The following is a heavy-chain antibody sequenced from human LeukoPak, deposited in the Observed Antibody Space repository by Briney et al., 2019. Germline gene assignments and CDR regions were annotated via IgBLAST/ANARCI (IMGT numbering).Heavy chain of an antibody. Sequence: SEPLTLTCTVSGGSITTGGHYWGWIRQPPGKGLEWIGSIDYRERTTYNPSLKSRVTKSADTSKNQFSLQLSSVTVTDTAVYYCANYVSGTMRDYWGQGTLVTVSS. V-gene: IGHV4-39*01. CDR1: GGSITTGGHY. D-gene: IGHD3-16*01. CDR3: ANYVSGTMRDY. J-gene: IGHJ4*02. CDR2: IDYRERT.